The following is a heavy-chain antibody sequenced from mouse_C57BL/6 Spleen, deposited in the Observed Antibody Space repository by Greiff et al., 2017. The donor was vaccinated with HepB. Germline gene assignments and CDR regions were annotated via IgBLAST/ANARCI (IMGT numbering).Heavy chain of an antibody. CDR1: GYTFTSYW. CDR2: IHPNSGST. V-gene: IGHV1-64*01. D-gene: IGHD2-3*01. J-gene: IGHJ3*01. CDR3: AREGGIDDGYHERWFAY. Sequence: QVQLQQPGAELVKPGASVKLSCKASGYTFTSYWMHWVKQRPGQGLEWIGMIHPNSGSTNYNEKFKSKATLTVDKSSSTAYMQLSSLTSEDSAVYYCAREGGIDDGYHERWFAYWGQGTLVTVSA.